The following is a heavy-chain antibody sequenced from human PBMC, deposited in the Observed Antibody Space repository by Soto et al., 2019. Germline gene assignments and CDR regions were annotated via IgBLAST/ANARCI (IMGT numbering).Heavy chain of an antibody. CDR1: GYTFTGYY. V-gene: IGHV1-2*04. J-gene: IGHJ4*02. CDR2: INPNSGGT. CDR3: ARVTRGSYGSADY. D-gene: IGHD1-26*01. Sequence: QVQLVQSGAEVKKPGASVKVSCKASGYTFTGYYMHWVRQAPGQGLEWMGWINPNSGGTNYAQKFQGWVTMTRDRSISTAYMELSRLRSDDTAVYYGARVTRGSYGSADYWGQGTLVTVSS.